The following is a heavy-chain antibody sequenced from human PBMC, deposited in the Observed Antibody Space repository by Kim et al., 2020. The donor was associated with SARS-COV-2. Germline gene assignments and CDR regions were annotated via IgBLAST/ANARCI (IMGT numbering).Heavy chain of an antibody. D-gene: IGHD4-17*01. Sequence: KYSQKFQGRVTITRDTSASTDYMELSSLRSEDTAVYYCARGTVTRYYFDYWGQGTLVTVSS. V-gene: IGHV1-3*01. CDR3: ARGTVTRYYFDY. J-gene: IGHJ4*02.